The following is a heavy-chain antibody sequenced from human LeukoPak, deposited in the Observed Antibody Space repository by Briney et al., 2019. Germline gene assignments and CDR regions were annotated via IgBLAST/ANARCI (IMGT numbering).Heavy chain of an antibody. D-gene: IGHD3-3*01. CDR2: ISSSGSTI. J-gene: IGHJ3*02. CDR3: ARAGFFGSAAADAFDI. V-gene: IGHV3-48*03. CDR1: GFTFSSYE. Sequence: GGSLRLSCAASGFTFSSYEMNRVRQAPGKGLEWVSYISSSGSTIYYADSVKGRFTISRDNAKNSLYLQMNSLRAEDTAVYYCARAGFFGSAAADAFDIWGQGTMVTVSS.